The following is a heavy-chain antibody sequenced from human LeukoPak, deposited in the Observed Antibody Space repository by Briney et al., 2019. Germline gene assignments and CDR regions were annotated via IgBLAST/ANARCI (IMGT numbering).Heavy chain of an antibody. CDR1: GFTFSSYE. CDR3: AELGITMIGGV. D-gene: IGHD3-10*02. Sequence: GSLRLSCAASGFTFSSYEMNWVRQAPGKGLEWVSYISSSGSTIYYADSVKGRFTISRDSAKNSLYLQMNSLRAEDTAVYYCAELGITMIGGVWGKGTTVTISS. CDR2: ISSSGSTI. V-gene: IGHV3-48*03. J-gene: IGHJ6*04.